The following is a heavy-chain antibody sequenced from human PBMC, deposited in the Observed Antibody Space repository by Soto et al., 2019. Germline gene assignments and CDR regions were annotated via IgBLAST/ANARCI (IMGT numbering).Heavy chain of an antibody. Sequence: QITLKESGPTLVKPTQTLTLTCTFSGFSLSTSGVGVAWIRQPPGKALEWLALIYWDDDKRYRPSLESRLTIXTXTXXNQVVLTITTMDSVDTATYYCAYLPCSGGSCYWFSFSGMDVWGQATTVTVSS. CDR2: IYWDDDK. V-gene: IGHV2-5*02. CDR3: AYLPCSGGSCYWFSFSGMDV. CDR1: GFSLSTSGVG. J-gene: IGHJ6*02. D-gene: IGHD2-15*01.